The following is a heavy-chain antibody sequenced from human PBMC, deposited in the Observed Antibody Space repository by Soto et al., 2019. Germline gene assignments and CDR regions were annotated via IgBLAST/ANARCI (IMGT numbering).Heavy chain of an antibody. D-gene: IGHD3-16*01. J-gene: IGHJ4*02. CDR1: VVTFGDYY. CDR2: TTSSGRTQ. CDR3: ARSYGLI. V-gene: IGHV3-11*01. Sequence: GSLRLYCLASVVTFGDYYMSWIRQAPGKGLECVSYTTSSGRTQYYADSVKGRFTVSSDNAKNSLYLQTSSLRVEDTAVYFCARSYGLIWGQGTLVTVSS.